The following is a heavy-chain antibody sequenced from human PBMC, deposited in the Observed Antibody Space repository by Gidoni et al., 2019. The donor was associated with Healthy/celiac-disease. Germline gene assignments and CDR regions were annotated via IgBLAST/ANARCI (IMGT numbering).Heavy chain of an antibody. J-gene: IGHJ5*02. D-gene: IGHD1-1*01. CDR1: GFPFSDYY. Sequence: QVQLVEAGGGLVKPGGSLRLSCAASGFPFSDYYMSWIRQAPGKGLEWVSYISSSSSYTNYADSVKGRFTISRDNAKNSLYLQMNSLRAEDTAVYYCARDPVNERDRERYFDRWGQGTLVTVSS. V-gene: IGHV3-11*05. CDR2: ISSSSSYT. CDR3: ARDPVNERDRERYFDR.